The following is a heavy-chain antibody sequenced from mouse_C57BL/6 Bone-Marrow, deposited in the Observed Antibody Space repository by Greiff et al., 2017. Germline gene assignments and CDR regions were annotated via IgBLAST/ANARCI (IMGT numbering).Heavy chain of an antibody. CDR2: ISYDGSN. V-gene: IGHV3-6*01. CDR1: GYSITSGYY. CDR3: ARGWLLRYFDY. D-gene: IGHD2-3*01. Sequence: DVQLQESGPGLVKPSQSLSLTCSVTGYSITSGYYWNWIRQFPGNTLEWMGYISYDGSNNYNPSLKNRISITRDTSKNQFFLKLNSVTTEDTATYYCARGWLLRYFDYWGQGTTLTVSS. J-gene: IGHJ2*01.